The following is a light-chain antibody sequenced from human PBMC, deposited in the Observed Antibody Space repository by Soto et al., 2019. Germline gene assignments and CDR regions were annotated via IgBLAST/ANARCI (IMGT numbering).Light chain of an antibody. CDR3: QQYHNWPPVT. Sequence: EIVMTQSPAILSVSPGERATLSCRASQSVNSNLAWYQQKPGQAPRLLIYGASTRATGIPARFSGSGCGTEFTLTISRLQCEDFAVYYCQQYHNWPPVTFGGGTKVEI. CDR2: GAS. CDR1: QSVNSN. V-gene: IGKV3D-15*01. J-gene: IGKJ4*01.